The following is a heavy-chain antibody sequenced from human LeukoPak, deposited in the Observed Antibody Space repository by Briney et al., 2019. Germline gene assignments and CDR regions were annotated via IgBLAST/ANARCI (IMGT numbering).Heavy chain of an antibody. J-gene: IGHJ6*03. V-gene: IGHV3-21*01. CDR3: ARDEPLRPPYYMDV. CDR1: GFTFSSYA. D-gene: IGHD3-3*01. Sequence: KPGGSLRLSCAASGFTFSSYAMSWVRQAPGKGLEWVSSISSSSSYIYYADSVKGRFTISRDNAKNSLYLQMNSLRAEDTAVYYCARDEPLRPPYYMDVWGKGTTVTVSS. CDR2: ISSSSSYI.